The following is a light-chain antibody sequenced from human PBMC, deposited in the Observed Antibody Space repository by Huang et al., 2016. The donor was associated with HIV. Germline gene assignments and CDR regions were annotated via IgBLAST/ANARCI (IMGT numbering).Light chain of an antibody. V-gene: IGKV1-12*01. Sequence: DIQMTQSPSFVSASVGDSVTITCRASQHIATSLARYKHKPGIAPKLLIYSTSSLYRGVPSRFSGGGSGTDFTLTISGLQPEYFATYYCQQATSCPSFGQGTKVEIK. CDR2: STS. J-gene: IGKJ1*01. CDR3: QQATSCPS. CDR1: QHIATS.